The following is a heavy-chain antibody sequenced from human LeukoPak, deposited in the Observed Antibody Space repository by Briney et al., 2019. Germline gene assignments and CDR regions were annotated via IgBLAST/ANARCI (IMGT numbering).Heavy chain of an antibody. D-gene: IGHD6-13*01. CDR1: GFIFSSYW. V-gene: IGHV3-7*01. CDR3: ARHQQGTPSFNTETRLYS. J-gene: IGHJ4*02. Sequence: PGGSLRLSCAASGFIFSSYWMSWVGQAPGKGREWGANIKQDGTEKYSVDSVKGRFTISRDNAKNSLYLLMNSLRVADTAVHYCARHQQGTPSFNTETRLYSWGQGTLVTVSS. CDR2: IKQDGTEK.